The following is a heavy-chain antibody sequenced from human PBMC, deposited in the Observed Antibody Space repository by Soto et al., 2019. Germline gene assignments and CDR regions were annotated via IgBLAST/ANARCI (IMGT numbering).Heavy chain of an antibody. Sequence: EVQLVESGGGLVQPGGSLRLSCAASGFTFSSFGMNWVRQAPGKGLEWVSYISSSSSNIYYADSVKGRFTIARDHAKNSLYLQMSSRRAEDKAVYYCPKAQSRYFDYWGQGTLATVSS. CDR1: GFTFSSFG. V-gene: IGHV3-48*01. CDR2: ISSSSSNI. J-gene: IGHJ4*02. CDR3: PKAQSRYFDY.